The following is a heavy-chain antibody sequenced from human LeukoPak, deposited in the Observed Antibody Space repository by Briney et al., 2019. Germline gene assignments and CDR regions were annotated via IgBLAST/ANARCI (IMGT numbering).Heavy chain of an antibody. J-gene: IGHJ5*02. V-gene: IGHV4-34*01. Sequence: SETLSLTCAVYGGSFSGYYWSWIRQPPGKGLEWIGEINHSGSTNYNPSLKSRVTISVDTSKSQFSLKLSSVTAADTAVYYCARAVTEYGSSSVDPWGQGTLVTVSS. D-gene: IGHD6-6*01. CDR1: GGSFSGYY. CDR2: INHSGST. CDR3: ARAVTEYGSSSVDP.